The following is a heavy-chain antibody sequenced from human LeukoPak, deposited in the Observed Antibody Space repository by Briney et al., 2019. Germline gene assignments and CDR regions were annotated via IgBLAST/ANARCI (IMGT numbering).Heavy chain of an antibody. CDR2: IYYTGNT. D-gene: IGHD3-22*01. V-gene: IGHV4-39*01. CDR1: GDSITGYY. CDR3: ARHYYDSSGPYYYYMDV. Sequence: PSETLSLTCSVSGDSITGYYWGWIRQPPGKGLEWIGNIYYTGNTYYNSSLKNRVTISLDTSKNQFSLKVISMTAADTAVYYCARHYYDSSGPYYYYMDVWGKGTTVTISS. J-gene: IGHJ6*03.